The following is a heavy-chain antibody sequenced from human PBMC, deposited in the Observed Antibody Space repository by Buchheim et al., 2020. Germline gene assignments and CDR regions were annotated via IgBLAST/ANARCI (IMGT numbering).Heavy chain of an antibody. CDR1: GYTFTGYY. V-gene: IGHV1-2*04. J-gene: IGHJ2*01. D-gene: IGHD5-18*01. CDR2: INPNSGGT. CDR3: ARGMSSGYGYPRRYWYFDL. Sequence: QVQLVQSGAEVKKPGASVKVSCKASGYTFTGYYMHWVRQAPGQGLEWMGWINPNSGGTNYAQKFQGWVTMTRVTSINTAYMELSRLRSDDTAVYYCARGMSSGYGYPRRYWYFDLWGRGTL.